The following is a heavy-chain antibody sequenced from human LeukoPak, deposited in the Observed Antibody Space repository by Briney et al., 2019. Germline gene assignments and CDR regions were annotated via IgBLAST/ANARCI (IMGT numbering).Heavy chain of an antibody. J-gene: IGHJ4*02. Sequence: GGSLRLSCAVSGLTFRNYGMHWVRQAPGKGLEWVANIKQDGSEKYYVDSVKGRFTISRDNAKNSLYLQMNSLRAEDTAVYYCARVFDGDFWSGYFGPYFDYWGQGTLVTVSS. D-gene: IGHD3-3*01. CDR3: ARVFDGDFWSGYFGPYFDY. CDR2: IKQDGSEK. CDR1: GLTFRNYG. V-gene: IGHV3-7*01.